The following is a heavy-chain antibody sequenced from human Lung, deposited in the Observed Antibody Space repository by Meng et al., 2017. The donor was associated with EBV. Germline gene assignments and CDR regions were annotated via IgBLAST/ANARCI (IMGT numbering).Heavy chain of an antibody. D-gene: IGHD4-11*01. CDR3: AATVNDGYFDY. V-gene: IGHV4-31*03. J-gene: IGHJ4*02. CDR1: RGSSSSGGYY. CDR2: IYYSGST. Sequence: QVPLQEAGPGLVKPSQALSLACTVSRGSSSSGGYYWSWIRQHPGNGLEWIGYIYYSGSTYYNPSLKSRVTISVDTSKNQFSLKLSSVTAADTAVYYCAATVNDGYFDYWGQGTLVTVSS.